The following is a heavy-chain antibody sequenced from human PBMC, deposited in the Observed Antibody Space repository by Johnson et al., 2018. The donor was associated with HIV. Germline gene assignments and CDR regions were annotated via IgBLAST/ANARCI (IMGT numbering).Heavy chain of an antibody. CDR2: ISYDGSNK. V-gene: IGHV3-30*19. Sequence: QVQLVESGGGVVQPGGSLRLSCAASGFTFSSYGMHWVRQAPGKGLEWVAVISYDGSNKYYADSVKGRFTISRDNSKNTLYLQMNSLRAEDTAVYYCAKDSIEWELRACDIWGQGTMVTVAS. D-gene: IGHD1-26*01. CDR3: AKDSIEWELRACDI. CDR1: GFTFSSYG. J-gene: IGHJ3*02.